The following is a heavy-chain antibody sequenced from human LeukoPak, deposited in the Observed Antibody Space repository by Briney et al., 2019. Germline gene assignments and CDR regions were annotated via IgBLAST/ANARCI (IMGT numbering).Heavy chain of an antibody. D-gene: IGHD3-16*01. CDR1: GYTFTSYG. Sequence: GASVKVSCKASGYTFTSYGISWVRQAPGQGLEWMGWISAYNGNTNYAQKLQGRVTMTTDTSTSTAYMELRSLRFDDTAVYYCARAQSYDYVWGSYLSWFDPWGQGTLVTVSS. J-gene: IGHJ5*02. CDR2: ISAYNGNT. CDR3: ARAQSYDYVWGSYLSWFDP. V-gene: IGHV1-18*01.